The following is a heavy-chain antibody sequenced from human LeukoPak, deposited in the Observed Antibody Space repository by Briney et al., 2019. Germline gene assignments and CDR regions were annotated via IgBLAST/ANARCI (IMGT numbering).Heavy chain of an antibody. CDR2: INQDASEI. J-gene: IGHJ4*02. V-gene: IGHV3-7*01. CDR1: GFTFSTYW. Sequence: GGSLRLSCAASGFTFSTYWMNWYRQAPGKGLEWVCNINQDASEINYVDSVRGRFTISRDNAKNSLHLQMNSLRAEDTAVYYCATDRDNSDWQKRFDSWGQGTLVTVSS. CDR3: ATDRDNSDWQKRFDS. D-gene: IGHD2-21*02.